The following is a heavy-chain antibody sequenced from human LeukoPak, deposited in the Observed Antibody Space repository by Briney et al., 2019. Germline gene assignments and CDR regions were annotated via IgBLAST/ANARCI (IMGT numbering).Heavy chain of an antibody. Sequence: NASETLSLTCTVSGGSISSGSYYWSWIRQPAGKGLEWIGRIYTSGSTNYNPSLKSRVTISVDTFKNQFSLKLSSVTAADTAVYYCARGRVRWFDPWGQGTLVTVSS. CDR2: IYTSGST. J-gene: IGHJ5*02. V-gene: IGHV4-61*02. CDR1: GGSISSGSYY. CDR3: ARGRVRWFDP.